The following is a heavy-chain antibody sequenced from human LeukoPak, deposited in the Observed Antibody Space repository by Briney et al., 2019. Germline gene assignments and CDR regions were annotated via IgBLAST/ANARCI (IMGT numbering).Heavy chain of an antibody. J-gene: IGHJ3*02. CDR1: GSISSYY. CDR3: ARETTVVTPGRSDVFDI. Sequence: SETLSLTCTVSGSISSYYWSWIRQPPGKGLEWIGYIYTSGSTNYNPSLKSRVTISVDTSKNQFSLDLSSVTAADAAVYYCARETTVVTPGRSDVFDIWGQGTMVTVSS. D-gene: IGHD4-23*01. V-gene: IGHV4-59*01. CDR2: IYTSGST.